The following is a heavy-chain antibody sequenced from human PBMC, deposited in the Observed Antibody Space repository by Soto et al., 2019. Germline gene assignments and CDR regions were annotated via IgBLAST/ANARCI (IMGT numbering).Heavy chain of an antibody. CDR3: ARMVSDPETNCGGDCYSVGFFDY. Sequence: SVKVSCKASGGTFSSYAISWVRQAPGQGLEWMGGIIPIFGTANYAQKFQGRVTITADESTSTAYMELSSLRSEDTAVYYCARMVSDPETNCGGDCYSVGFFDYWGQGTLVTVSS. D-gene: IGHD2-21*02. J-gene: IGHJ4*02. V-gene: IGHV1-69*13. CDR2: IIPIFGTA. CDR1: GGTFSSYA.